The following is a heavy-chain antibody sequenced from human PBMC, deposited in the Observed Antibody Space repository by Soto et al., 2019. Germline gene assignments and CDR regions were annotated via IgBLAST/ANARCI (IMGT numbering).Heavy chain of an antibody. J-gene: IGHJ4*01. D-gene: IGHD6-19*01. CDR1: GFTFRVYS. Sequence: EVQLVESGGGLVQPGGSLGLSCSASGFTFRVYSMNWVRQAPGKGLEWVSYITSDERTIHYADSVKGRITISRDNAKNSVYLQMTSLRDEDTAVYYCAGSVEGHFDFWGQGILVTVSS. V-gene: IGHV3-48*02. CDR2: ITSDERTI. CDR3: AGSVEGHFDF.